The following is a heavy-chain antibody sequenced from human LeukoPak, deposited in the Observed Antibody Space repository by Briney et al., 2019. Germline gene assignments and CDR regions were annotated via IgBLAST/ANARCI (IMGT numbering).Heavy chain of an antibody. CDR3: ARARNYEYTLDY. CDR2: IRYDGSKK. Sequence: GGSLRLSCAASGFTFSNSGMHWVRQAPGKGLEWVAFIRYDGSKKYYADSVKGRLTISRDNSKNTLYPQMNSLRAEDTAVYYCARARNYEYTLDYWGQGTLVTVSS. D-gene: IGHD4-11*01. J-gene: IGHJ4*02. V-gene: IGHV3-30*02. CDR1: GFTFSNSG.